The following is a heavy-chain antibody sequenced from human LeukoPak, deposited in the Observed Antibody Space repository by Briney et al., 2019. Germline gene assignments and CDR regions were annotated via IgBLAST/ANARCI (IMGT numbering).Heavy chain of an antibody. J-gene: IGHJ4*02. CDR2: FSGGGDS. Sequence: GGSLRLSCVASGFTSGVYAMSWVRQAPGKGLEWVSAFSGGGDSFYADSVKGRFTISRDNSKNTLYLQMSSLRAEDTAVYYCAKDLYYDSIGYYPYYFDYWGQGTLVTVSS. CDR1: GFTSGVYA. CDR3: AKDLYYDSIGYYPYYFDY. D-gene: IGHD3-22*01. V-gene: IGHV3-23*01.